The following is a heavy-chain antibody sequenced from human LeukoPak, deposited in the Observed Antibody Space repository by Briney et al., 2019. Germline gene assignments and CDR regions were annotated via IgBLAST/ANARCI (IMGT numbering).Heavy chain of an antibody. D-gene: IGHD2-15*01. CDR1: GGSMSSHY. CDR3: ARDRFDSQGPVFEI. V-gene: IGHV4-59*11. Sequence: SETLSLTCTVSGGSMSSHYWSWIRQPPGKGLEWIGYISYSGSTNYNPSLKSRVTISVDTSKNQFSLKLSSVTAADTAVYYCARDRFDSQGPVFEIWAQGKMVTVS. J-gene: IGHJ3*02. CDR2: ISYSGST.